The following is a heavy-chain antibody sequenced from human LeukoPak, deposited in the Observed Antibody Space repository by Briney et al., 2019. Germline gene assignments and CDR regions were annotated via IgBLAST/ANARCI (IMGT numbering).Heavy chain of an antibody. CDR3: ARAADIVVVPAAMPY. D-gene: IGHD2-2*01. V-gene: IGHV1-3*03. CDR1: GYTFTNYA. CDR2: INAGNGDT. J-gene: IGHJ4*02. Sequence: ASVKVSCKASGYTFTNYAIHWVRQAPGQRLEWMGWINAGNGDTKYSQEFQGRVTITSDTSANTAYMELSSLRSEDTAVYYCARAADIVVVPAAMPYWGQGTLVTVSS.